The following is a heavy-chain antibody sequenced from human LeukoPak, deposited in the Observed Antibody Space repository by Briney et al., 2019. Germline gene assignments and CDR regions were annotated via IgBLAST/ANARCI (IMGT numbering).Heavy chain of an antibody. Sequence: PSETLSLTCAVYGGSFSGYYWSWIRQPPGKGLEWIGEINHSGSTNYNPSLKSRVTISVDTSKNQFSLKLSSVTAADTAVYYCARERNIVVVPAAGYGMDVWGQGPTVTVPS. CDR2: INHSGST. CDR1: GGSFSGYY. CDR3: ARERNIVVVPAAGYGMDV. J-gene: IGHJ6*02. V-gene: IGHV4-34*01. D-gene: IGHD2-2*01.